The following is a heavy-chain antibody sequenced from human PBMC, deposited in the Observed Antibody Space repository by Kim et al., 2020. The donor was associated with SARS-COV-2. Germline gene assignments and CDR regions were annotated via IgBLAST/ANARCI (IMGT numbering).Heavy chain of an antibody. Sequence: GGSLRLSCAASGFNFNDYWMSWVRQLPGKGLEWVANINKDGSGKYYMASVKGRITISRDNAKNSLFLQMNNLRAEDTAVYYCVRSIDYWGQGTLVTVSS. V-gene: IGHV3-7*01. CDR1: GFNFNDYW. CDR3: VRSIDY. CDR2: INKDGSGK. J-gene: IGHJ4*02.